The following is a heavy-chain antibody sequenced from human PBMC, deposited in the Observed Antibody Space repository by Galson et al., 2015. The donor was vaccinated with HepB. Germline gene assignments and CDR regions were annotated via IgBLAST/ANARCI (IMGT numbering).Heavy chain of an antibody. J-gene: IGHJ5*02. CDR1: GYTFSPYS. D-gene: IGHD2-15*01. V-gene: IGHV1-18*01. CDR2: ISPYNRDT. Sequence: SVKVSCKASGYTFSPYSITWVRQAPGQGLEWMGWISPYNRDTNYARKFQGRVTMTTDTFTSTAYMELRSLGSDDTAFYYCARGALVRVVGGSQNNWFAPWGQGTLVTVSS. CDR3: ARGALVRVVGGSQNNWFAP.